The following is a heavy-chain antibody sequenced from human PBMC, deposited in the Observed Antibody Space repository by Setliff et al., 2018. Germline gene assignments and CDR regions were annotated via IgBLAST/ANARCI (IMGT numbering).Heavy chain of an antibody. Sequence: EPLSLTCGVSGASISDSYWSWIRQPPGKGLEWIGHILTTGSTNYNPSLKSRIAISADTSRDRFSLRLTSVTAADTAIYYCARFCGTSNCQRAPLFDYWGQGILVTVSS. CDR1: GASISDSY. V-gene: IGHV4-4*08. CDR3: ARFCGTSNCQRAPLFDY. D-gene: IGHD1-1*01. CDR2: ILTTGST. J-gene: IGHJ4*02.